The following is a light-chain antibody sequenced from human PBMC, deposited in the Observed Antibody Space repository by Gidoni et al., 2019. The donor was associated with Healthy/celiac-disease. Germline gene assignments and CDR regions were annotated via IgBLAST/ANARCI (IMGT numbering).Light chain of an antibody. CDR2: DAS. CDR1: QSVSSY. Sequence: EIVLTQSPATLSLSPGDRATLPCRASQSVSSYLAWYQQKHGQAPRLLIYDASNRATGIPARFSGSGSGTDFTLTISSLEPEDFAVYYCHQRSNWPETFGQGTKLEIK. J-gene: IGKJ2*01. CDR3: HQRSNWPET. V-gene: IGKV3-11*01.